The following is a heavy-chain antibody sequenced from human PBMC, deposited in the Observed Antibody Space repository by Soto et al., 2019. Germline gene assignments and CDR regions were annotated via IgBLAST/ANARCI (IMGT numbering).Heavy chain of an antibody. V-gene: IGHV1-46*01. CDR2: INPSGGST. CDR3: ARDRELRSLWSDYYYGMDV. D-gene: IGHD4-17*01. Sequence: GASVKVSCKASGYTFTSYYMHWVRQAPGQGLEWMGIINPSGGSTSYAQKFQGRVTMTRDTSTSTVYMELSSLRSEDTAVYYCARDRELRSLWSDYYYGMDVWGQGTTVTVSS. J-gene: IGHJ6*02. CDR1: GYTFTSYY.